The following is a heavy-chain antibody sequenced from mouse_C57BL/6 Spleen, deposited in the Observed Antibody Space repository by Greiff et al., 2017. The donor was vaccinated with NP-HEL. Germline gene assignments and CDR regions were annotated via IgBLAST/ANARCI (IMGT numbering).Heavy chain of an antibody. J-gene: IGHJ4*01. D-gene: IGHD2-5*01. CDR2: IDPNSGGT. CDR1: GYTFTSYW. Sequence: QVQLQQPGAELVKPGASVQLSCTASGYTFTSYWMHWVKQRPGRGLEWIGRIDPNSGGTKYNEKFKSKATLTVDKPSSTAYMQLSSLTSEDSAVYDCARSRNYRNYVYYAMDYWGQGTSVTVSS. CDR3: ARSRNYRNYVYYAMDY. V-gene: IGHV1-72*01.